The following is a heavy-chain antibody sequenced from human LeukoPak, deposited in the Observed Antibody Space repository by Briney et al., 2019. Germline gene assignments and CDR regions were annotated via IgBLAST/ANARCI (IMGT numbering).Heavy chain of an antibody. V-gene: IGHV1-2*02. Sequence: GASVKVSCKASGYTFTGYYIHWVRQAPGQGLEWMGWINPISGGMNYAQTFQGRVTMTSGSSISTAYMERRRLRSDDAAVYYCARGGSFSGGNCYRFDYWGQGTLVTVSS. D-gene: IGHD2-15*01. CDR2: INPISGGM. CDR3: ARGGSFSGGNCYRFDY. J-gene: IGHJ4*02. CDR1: GYTFTGYY.